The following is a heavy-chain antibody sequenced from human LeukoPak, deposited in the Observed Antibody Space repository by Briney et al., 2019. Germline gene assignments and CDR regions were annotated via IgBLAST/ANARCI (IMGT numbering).Heavy chain of an antibody. Sequence: GESLKISCKGSGYSFTSYWIGWVRQMPGKGLEWMGIIYPGDSDTRYTPSLQGQVTISADTSISTAYVQWSSLKASDTGMYYCARGGTYYDILPGYSSYYFDYWGQGTLVTVSS. CDR1: GYSFTSYW. V-gene: IGHV5-51*01. CDR2: IYPGDSDT. D-gene: IGHD3-9*01. J-gene: IGHJ4*02. CDR3: ARGGTYYDILPGYSSYYFDY.